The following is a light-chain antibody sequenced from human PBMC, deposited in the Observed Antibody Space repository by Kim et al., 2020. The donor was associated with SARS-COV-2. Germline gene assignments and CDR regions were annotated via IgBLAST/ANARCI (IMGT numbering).Light chain of an antibody. CDR2: KVS. Sequence: LSASVGGRVTITCRASQTISSSLAWFQQKPGKAPKLLIYKVSTLQSGVPTRFSGSGSGTEFTLTISSLQPDDFATYYCQQYTIYSTFGQGTKLEI. CDR3: QQYTIYST. J-gene: IGKJ2*01. V-gene: IGKV1-5*03. CDR1: QTISSS.